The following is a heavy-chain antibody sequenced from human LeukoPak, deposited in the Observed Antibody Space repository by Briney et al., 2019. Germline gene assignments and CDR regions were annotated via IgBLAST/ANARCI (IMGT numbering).Heavy chain of an antibody. CDR2: INHSGST. V-gene: IGHV4-34*01. Sequence: SETLSLTCAVYGGYFSGYYWSWIRQPPGKWLDWIGEINHSGSTNYNPSLKRRVTISVDTSKNQFSLKLGSVTAADTAVYYCAREYSSSPTFDYWGQGTLVTVSS. CDR3: AREYSSSPTFDY. J-gene: IGHJ4*02. D-gene: IGHD6-6*01. CDR1: GGYFSGYY.